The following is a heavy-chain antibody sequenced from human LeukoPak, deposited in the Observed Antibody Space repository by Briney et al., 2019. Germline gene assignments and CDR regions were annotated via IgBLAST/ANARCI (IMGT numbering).Heavy chain of an antibody. V-gene: IGHV4-59*01. CDR3: ARDDYYGTCAHDH. D-gene: IGHD3-10*01. CDR1: GGSISSYY. J-gene: IGHJ4*02. Sequence: SETLSLTCTVSGGSISSYYWSWIRQPPGKGLEWIGYIYYSGSTNYNPSLKSRVTISVDTSKNQFSLKLSSVTAADTAVYYCARDDYYGTCAHDHWGQGTLVNVSS. CDR2: IYYSGST.